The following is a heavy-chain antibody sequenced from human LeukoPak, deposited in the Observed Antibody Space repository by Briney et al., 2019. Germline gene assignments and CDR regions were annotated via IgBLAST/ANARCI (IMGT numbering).Heavy chain of an antibody. D-gene: IGHD4-17*01. V-gene: IGHV1-18*01. Sequence: ASVKVSCKASGYTFTSYGISWVRQAPGQGLEWIGWISAYNGNTNYAQKLQGRVTMTTDTSTSTAYMELRSLRSDDTAVYYCARDTSVTTVSDYFDYWGQGTLVTVSS. CDR2: ISAYNGNT. CDR1: GYTFTSYG. CDR3: ARDTSVTTVSDYFDY. J-gene: IGHJ4*02.